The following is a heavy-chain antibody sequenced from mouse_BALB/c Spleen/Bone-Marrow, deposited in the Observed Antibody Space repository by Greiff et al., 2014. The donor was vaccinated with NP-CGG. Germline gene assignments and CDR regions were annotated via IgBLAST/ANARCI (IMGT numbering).Heavy chain of an antibody. V-gene: IGHV5-12-2*01. CDR1: GFTFSSYT. CDR2: ISNGGGST. Sequence: EVQLVESGGGLVQPGGSLKLSCAASGFTFSSYTMSWVRQTPEKRLEWVAYISNGGGSTYYPDTVKGRFTISGDNAKNTLYLQMSSLKSEDTAMYYCARHGGNYLYYAMDYWGQGTSVTVSS. D-gene: IGHD2-1*01. J-gene: IGHJ4*01. CDR3: ARHGGNYLYYAMDY.